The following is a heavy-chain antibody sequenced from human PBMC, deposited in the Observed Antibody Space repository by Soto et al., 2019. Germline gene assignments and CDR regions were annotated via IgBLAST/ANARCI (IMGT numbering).Heavy chain of an antibody. CDR3: AKGRGYSYGSAFDI. Sequence: ASVKVSCKASGYTFTSYGISWVRQAPGQGLEWMGWISAYNGNTNYAQRLQGRVTMTTDTSTITAYMELRSLRAEDTAVYYCAKGRGYSYGSAFDIWGQGTMVTVSS. D-gene: IGHD5-18*01. J-gene: IGHJ3*02. CDR1: GYTFTSYG. V-gene: IGHV1-18*01. CDR2: ISAYNGNT.